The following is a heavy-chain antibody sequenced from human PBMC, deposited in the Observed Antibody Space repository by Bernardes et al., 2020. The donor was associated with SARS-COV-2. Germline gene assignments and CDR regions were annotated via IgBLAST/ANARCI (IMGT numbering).Heavy chain of an antibody. V-gene: IGHV3-23*01. CDR2: ITGSDDTP. J-gene: IGHJ6*02. CDR3: ARDTGHFYGMDV. CDR1: GFTFSSSA. D-gene: IGHD3-3*02. Sequence: VGPLILSCAASGFTFSSSAMTWVRQAPGQGLAWVSAITGSDDTPYYADSLKGRFTISRDNAKNSLYLQMNSLRAEDTAVYYCARDTGHFYGMDVWGQGTTVTVSS.